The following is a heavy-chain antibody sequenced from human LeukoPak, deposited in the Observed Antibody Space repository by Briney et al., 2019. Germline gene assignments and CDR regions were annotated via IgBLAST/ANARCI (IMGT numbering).Heavy chain of an antibody. CDR1: GYSFTDYY. CDR2: INPNSGGT. CDR3: ARADRLHGGPYLIGP. J-gene: IGHJ5*02. D-gene: IGHD2-21*01. Sequence: PSASVKVSCKTSGYSFTDYYMHWVRQAPGQGLEWMGWINPNSGGTSSAHQGRVTMTRDTSITTVYMEVSWLTSDDTAFYYCARADRLHGGPYLIGPWGQGTLVTVSS. V-gene: IGHV1-2*02.